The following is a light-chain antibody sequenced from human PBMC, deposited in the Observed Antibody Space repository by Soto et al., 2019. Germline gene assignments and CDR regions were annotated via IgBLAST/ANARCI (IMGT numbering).Light chain of an antibody. J-gene: IGKJ1*01. Sequence: AIQLTQSPSSLSASVGDRVTVTCRASQGIGRSLAWYQQKPGKTPKLLISDASNLQSGVPSRFSGSGSGTDFTLTTSSLQPEDFATYYCQQFHNYPHTFGQGTKVDIK. V-gene: IGKV1D-13*01. CDR3: QQFHNYPHT. CDR1: QGIGRS. CDR2: DAS.